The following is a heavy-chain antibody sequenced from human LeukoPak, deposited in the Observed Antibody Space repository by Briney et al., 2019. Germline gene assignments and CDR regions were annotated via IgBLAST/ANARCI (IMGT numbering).Heavy chain of an antibody. D-gene: IGHD3-22*01. CDR1: GGSISSSSYY. CDR2: IYYSGST. CDR3: ARDYYYDRFDY. V-gene: IGHV4-39*07. Sequence: SETLPLTCTVSGGSISSSSYYWGWIRQPPGKGLEWIGSIYYSGSTYYNPSLKSRVTISVDTSKNQFSLKLSSVTAADTAVYYCARDYYYDRFDYWGQGTLVTVSS. J-gene: IGHJ4*02.